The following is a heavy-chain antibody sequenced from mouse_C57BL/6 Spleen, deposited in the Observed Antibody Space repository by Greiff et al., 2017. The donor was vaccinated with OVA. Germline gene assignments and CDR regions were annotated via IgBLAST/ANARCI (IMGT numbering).Heavy chain of an antibody. V-gene: IGHV1-50*01. J-gene: IGHJ2*01. CDR1: GYTFTSYW. D-gene: IGHD1-1*01. Sequence: QVQLQQPGAELVKPGASVKLSCKASGYTFTSYWMQWVKQRPGQGLEWIGEIDPSDSYTNYNQKFKGKATLTVDTSSSTAYMQLSSLTSEDSAVYYCARRDITTVVEDYFDYWGQGTTLTVSS. CDR3: ARRDITTVVEDYFDY. CDR2: IDPSDSYT.